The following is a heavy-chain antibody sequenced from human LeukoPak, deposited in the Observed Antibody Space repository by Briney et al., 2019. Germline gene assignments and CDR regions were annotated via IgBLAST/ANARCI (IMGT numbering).Heavy chain of an antibody. CDR2: ISSSGSTI. CDR1: GFTFSSYE. CDR3: ARESLSNYGSGSYMAFDI. Sequence: PGGSLRLSCAASGFTFSSYEMNWVRQAPGKGLEWVSYISSSGSTIYYADSVKGRFTISRDNAKNSLYLQMNSLRAEDTAVYYCARESLSNYGSGSYMAFDIWGQGTMVTVSS. V-gene: IGHV3-48*03. D-gene: IGHD3-10*01. J-gene: IGHJ3*02.